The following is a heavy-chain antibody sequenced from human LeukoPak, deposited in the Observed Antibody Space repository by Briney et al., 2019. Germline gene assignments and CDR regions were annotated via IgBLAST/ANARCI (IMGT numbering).Heavy chain of an antibody. CDR3: ATESRDDYSNYFDY. CDR2: FDPEDGET. V-gene: IGHV1-24*01. J-gene: IGHJ4*02. CDR1: GYTFTGYY. D-gene: IGHD4-4*01. Sequence: GASVKVSCKASGYTFTGYYMHWVRQAPGKGLEWMGGFDPEDGETIYAQKFQGRVTMTEDTSTDTAYMELSSLRSEDTAVYYCATESRDDYSNYFDYWGQGTLVTVSS.